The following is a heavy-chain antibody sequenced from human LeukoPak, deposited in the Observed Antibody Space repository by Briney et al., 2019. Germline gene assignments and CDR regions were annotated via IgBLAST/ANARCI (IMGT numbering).Heavy chain of an antibody. V-gene: IGHV3-53*04. D-gene: IGHD5-18*01. CDR2: IYSGGST. Sequence: PGGSLRLSCAASGFTVSSNYMSWVRQAPGKGLEWVSVIYSGGSTYYADSVKGRFTISRHNSRNTLYLQMNSLRAEDTAVYYCARGYNYGNGVYWGQGTLVTVSS. J-gene: IGHJ4*02. CDR1: GFTVSSNY. CDR3: ARGYNYGNGVY.